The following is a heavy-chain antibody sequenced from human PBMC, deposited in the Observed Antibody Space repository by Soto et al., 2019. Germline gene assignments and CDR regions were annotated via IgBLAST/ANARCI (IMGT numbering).Heavy chain of an antibody. Sequence: EVQLVESGGGLVKPAGSLRLSCVASGFTFSSYSMNWVRQAPGKGLEWVSSISSRSSYIYYADSVKGRFTIPRDNAKNSLQLQMNSLRAADTAVHYCARDPPLYRCYHPLDYWGQGTLVTVSS. D-gene: IGHD2-15*01. V-gene: IGHV3-21*01. CDR1: GFTFSSYS. J-gene: IGHJ4*02. CDR3: ARDPPLYRCYHPLDY. CDR2: ISSRSSYI.